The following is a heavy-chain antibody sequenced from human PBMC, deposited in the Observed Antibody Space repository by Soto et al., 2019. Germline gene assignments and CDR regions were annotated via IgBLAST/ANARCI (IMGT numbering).Heavy chain of an antibody. CDR2: VYYSGST. D-gene: IGHD3-9*01. CDR3: GRLEGLATISYYFDY. J-gene: IGHJ4*02. Sequence: SETLSLTCAVYGGSFSGYYWSWIRQPPGKGLEWIGGVYYSGSTNYNPSLKGRVTISVDTSKNQFSLKLMSLSAADTAVYYCGRLEGLATISYYFDYWGQGALVTVSS. CDR1: GGSFSGYY. V-gene: IGHV4-34*01.